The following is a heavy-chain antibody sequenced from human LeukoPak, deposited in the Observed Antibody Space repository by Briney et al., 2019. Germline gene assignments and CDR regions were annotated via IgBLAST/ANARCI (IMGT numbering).Heavy chain of an antibody. Sequence: GGSLRLSCAAYGFTVRSNYMNWVRQAPGKGLEWVSVIYSGGSTYYADSVKGRFTISRDNSKNTLYLQMNTLRAEDTAVYYCARRYSSGWWIDYWGQGTLVTVSS. CDR3: ARRYSSGWWIDY. CDR1: GFTVRSNY. V-gene: IGHV3-53*01. J-gene: IGHJ4*02. CDR2: IYSGGST. D-gene: IGHD6-19*01.